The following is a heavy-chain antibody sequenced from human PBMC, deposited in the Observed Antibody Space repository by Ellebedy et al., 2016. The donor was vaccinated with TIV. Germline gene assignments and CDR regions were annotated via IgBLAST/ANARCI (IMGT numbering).Heavy chain of an antibody. CDR1: GIIVSDYF. D-gene: IGHD2-21*01. Sequence: GESLKISCEASGIIVSDYFMNWVRQAPGKGLEWVSVLYPDAKTNYTDSVNGRFIVPRDSSKNTLYLLMNSLTAEDTAVYYCARDPGGGGDFGDNWFDPWGQGTLVTVSS. V-gene: IGHV3-66*01. CDR3: ARDPGGGGDFGDNWFDP. J-gene: IGHJ5*02. CDR2: LYPDAKT.